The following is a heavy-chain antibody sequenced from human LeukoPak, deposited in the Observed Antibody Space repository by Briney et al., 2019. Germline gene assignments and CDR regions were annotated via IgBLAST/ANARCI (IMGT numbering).Heavy chain of an antibody. Sequence: GGSLRLSCAASGFTFSSYSMNWVRQAPGKGLEWVSFISGRSNYIYYADSVRGRFTISRDNAKNSLYLQMNSLRAEDTALYYCAKDSRKWELTETGAFDIWGQGTMVTVSS. D-gene: IGHD1-26*01. CDR3: AKDSRKWELTETGAFDI. CDR2: ISGRSNYI. CDR1: GFTFSSYS. J-gene: IGHJ3*02. V-gene: IGHV3-21*04.